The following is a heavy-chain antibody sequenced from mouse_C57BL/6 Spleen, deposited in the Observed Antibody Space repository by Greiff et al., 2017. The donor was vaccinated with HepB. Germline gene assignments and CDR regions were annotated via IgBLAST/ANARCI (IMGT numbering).Heavy chain of an antibody. CDR3: ARRGESSSGYSMDY. V-gene: IGHV1-59*01. CDR2: IDPSDSYT. J-gene: IGHJ4*01. D-gene: IGHD1-3*01. Sequence: QVQLQQPGAELVRPGPSVKLSCKASGYTFTSYWMHWVKQRPGQGLEWIGVIDPSDSYTNYKQKFKGKATLTVDTSSSTAYMRLSSLTSEDSAVYYCARRGESSSGYSMDYWGQGTSVTVSS. CDR1: GYTFTSYW.